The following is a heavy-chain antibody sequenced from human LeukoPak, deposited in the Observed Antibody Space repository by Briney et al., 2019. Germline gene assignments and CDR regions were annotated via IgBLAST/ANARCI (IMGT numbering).Heavy chain of an antibody. V-gene: IGHV4-34*01. Sequence: PSETLSLTCAVYGGSCSDYYCSWIRQPPGKGLEWIGEIHPYADLYYNSSLRSRLIISIDTSKTQFSLRLTSLTAADTAFYYCARGRDRSKAGEHWGQGTLVTVSS. CDR3: ARGRDRSKAGEH. CDR2: IHPYADL. J-gene: IGHJ4*02. D-gene: IGHD2-21*01. CDR1: GGSCSDYY.